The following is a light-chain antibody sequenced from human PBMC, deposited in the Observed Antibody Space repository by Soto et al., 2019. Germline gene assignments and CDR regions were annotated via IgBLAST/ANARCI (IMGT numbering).Light chain of an antibody. CDR3: QQYYNTPLT. V-gene: IGKV4-1*01. J-gene: IGKJ4*01. CDR1: QSISYSSNNKNY. Sequence: DIVMTQSPDSLAVSLGERATVNCKSSQSISYSSNNKNYLAWYQHKPGQPPKLLITWASTRASGVPDRFSGSGSGTDFTLAISSLQAEDVAVYLCQQYYNTPLTFGGGTKVEIK. CDR2: WAS.